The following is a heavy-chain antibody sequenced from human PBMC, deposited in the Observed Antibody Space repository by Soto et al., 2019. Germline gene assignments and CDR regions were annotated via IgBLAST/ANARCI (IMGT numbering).Heavy chain of an antibody. CDR3: ANHEAPPVAEPSNY. D-gene: IGHD6-19*01. CDR2: IDPSYSYI. J-gene: IGHJ4*02. CDR1: VYSFTKFW. Sequence: PGESLNIACEGSVYSFTKFWISWVRQVPGKGLELVARIDPSYSYIDYSPSFRVRVTMSVDKSTNPAHLQWTSLKASDTAIYYCANHEAPPVAEPSNYWGQGTLVTVPS. V-gene: IGHV5-10-1*01.